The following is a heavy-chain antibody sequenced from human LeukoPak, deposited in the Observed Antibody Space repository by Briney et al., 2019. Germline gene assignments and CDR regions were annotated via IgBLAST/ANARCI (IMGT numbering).Heavy chain of an antibody. Sequence: GGSLRLSCAASGFTVSSIHMVWVRQAPGKGLEWVSAISGSGGSTYYADSVKGRFTISRDNSKNTLYLQMNSLRAEDTAVYYCAKFEWFDPWGQGTLVTVSS. V-gene: IGHV3-23*01. CDR1: GFTVSSIH. D-gene: IGHD3-16*01. J-gene: IGHJ5*02. CDR3: AKFEWFDP. CDR2: ISGSGGST.